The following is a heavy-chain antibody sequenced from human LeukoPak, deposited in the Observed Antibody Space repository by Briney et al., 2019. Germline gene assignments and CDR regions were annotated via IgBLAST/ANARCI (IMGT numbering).Heavy chain of an antibody. J-gene: IGHJ3*02. CDR3: ATSRAEYQLLYVNAFDI. CDR2: IIPIFGTA. D-gene: IGHD2-2*02. V-gene: IGHV1-69*01. CDR1: GGTFSSYA. Sequence: SVKVSCKASGGTFSSYAISWVRQAPGQGREWMGGIIPIFGTANYAQKFQGRVTITAEVSTSTAYMELSSLRSEDTAVYYCATSRAEYQLLYVNAFDIWGQGTMVTVSS.